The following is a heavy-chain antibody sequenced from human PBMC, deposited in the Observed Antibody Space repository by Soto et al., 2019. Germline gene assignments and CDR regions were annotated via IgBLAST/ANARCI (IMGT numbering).Heavy chain of an antibody. CDR2: ISAYNGNT. CDR3: ARLPYYDSSGYYSPYYYGMDV. J-gene: IGHJ6*02. CDR1: GYTFTSYG. V-gene: IGHV1-18*01. Sequence: QVQLVQSGAEVKKPGASVKVSCKASGYTFTSYGISWVRQAPGQGLEWMGWISAYNGNTNYAQKLQGRVTMTTDTSTSTAYMELRSLRSDDTAVYYCARLPYYDSSGYYSPYYYGMDVWGQGTTVTVS. D-gene: IGHD3-22*01.